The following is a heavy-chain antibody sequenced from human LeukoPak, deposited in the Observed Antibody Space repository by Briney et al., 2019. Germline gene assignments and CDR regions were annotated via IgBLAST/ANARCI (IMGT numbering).Heavy chain of an antibody. CDR3: AKRWGSYHFDY. D-gene: IGHD1-26*01. V-gene: IGHV3-23*01. J-gene: IGHJ4*02. Sequence: PGGSLRLSCAASGCSFSSYAMSWVRQAPGKGLEWVSAISGSGGSTDYADSVKGRFTISRDNSKNTLYLQMNSLRAEDTAVYYCAKRWGSYHFDYWGQGTLVTVSS. CDR1: GCSFSSYA. CDR2: ISGSGGST.